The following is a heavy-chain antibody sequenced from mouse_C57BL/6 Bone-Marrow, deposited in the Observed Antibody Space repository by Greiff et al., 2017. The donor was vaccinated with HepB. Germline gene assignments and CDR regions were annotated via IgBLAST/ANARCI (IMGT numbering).Heavy chain of an antibody. CDR2: ISDGGSYT. CDR1: GFTFSSYA. D-gene: IGHD1-1*01. J-gene: IGHJ4*01. Sequence: DVQLVESGGGLVKPGGSLKLSCAASGFTFSSYAMSWVRQTPEKRLEWVATISDGGSYTYYPDNVKGRFTISRDNAKNNLYLQMSHLKSEDTAMYYCARDACLLLRSSYAMDYWGQGTSVTVSS. V-gene: IGHV5-4*01. CDR3: ARDACLLLRSSYAMDY.